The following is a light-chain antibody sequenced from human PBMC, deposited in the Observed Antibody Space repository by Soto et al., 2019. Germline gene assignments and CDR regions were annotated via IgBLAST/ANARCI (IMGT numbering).Light chain of an antibody. CDR3: QQSASTPPT. CDR1: QSISSH. CDR2: DAS. Sequence: DIQMTQSPSSLSASVGDRVTITCRASQSISSHLNWYQQKPGKAPKLLVYDASSLRSGVPSRFSGSGSGTAFSLTISSLQPEDFATYYCQQSASTPPTFGGGTKVEIK. J-gene: IGKJ4*01. V-gene: IGKV1-39*01.